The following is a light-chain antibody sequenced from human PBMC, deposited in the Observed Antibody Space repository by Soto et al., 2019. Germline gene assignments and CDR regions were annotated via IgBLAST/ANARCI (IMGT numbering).Light chain of an antibody. V-gene: IGLV1-40*01. CDR2: ANN. J-gene: IGLJ3*02. Sequence: QSVLTQPPSXXXXXXXXXXISCTGSSSNIGAGYDVHWYQQLPGTAPKLLIDANNNRPSGVPDRFSGSKSGTSASLAITGLQAEDEADYYCQSYDSSLSVVFGGGNKLTVL. CDR3: QSYDSSLSVV. CDR1: SSNIGAGYD.